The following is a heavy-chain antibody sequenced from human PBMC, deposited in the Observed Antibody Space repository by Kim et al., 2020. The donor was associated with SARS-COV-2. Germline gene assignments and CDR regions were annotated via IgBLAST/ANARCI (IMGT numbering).Heavy chain of an antibody. D-gene: IGHD3-10*01. V-gene: IGHV1-24*01. CDR3: ATGGRITMLRLVRYFDY. J-gene: IGHJ4*02. CDR1: GYTLTAFS. CDR2: FDPEDGET. Sequence: ASVKVSCKVSGYTLTAFSMHWVRQAPGKGLEWMGGFDPEDGETIYAQKFQGRVTMTEDTSTDTAYMELSSLRSEDTAVYYCATGGRITMLRLVRYFDYWGQRTLFTLSS.